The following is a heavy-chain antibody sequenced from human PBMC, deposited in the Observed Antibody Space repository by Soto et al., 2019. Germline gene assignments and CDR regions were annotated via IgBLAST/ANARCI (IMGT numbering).Heavy chain of an antibody. CDR2: IIPILGIA. J-gene: IGHJ6*03. D-gene: IGHD6-13*01. Sequence: GKGLEWMGRIIPILGIANYAQKFQGRVTITADKSTSTAYMELSSLRSEDTAVYYCARVPERSIAAAGTESDYYYYYMDVWGKGTTVTVSS. CDR3: ARVPERSIAAAGTESDYYYYYMDV. V-gene: IGHV1-69*04.